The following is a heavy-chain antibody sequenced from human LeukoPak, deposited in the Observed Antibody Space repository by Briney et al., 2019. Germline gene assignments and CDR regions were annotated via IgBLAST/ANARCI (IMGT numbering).Heavy chain of an antibody. CDR3: ATDEVDTYYYETSAYYRFYY. CDR2: IKNKIDGGTA. V-gene: IGHV3-15*01. Sequence: GGSLRLSCAASGFTFTNAWMSWVRQAPGKGLEWVGRIKNKIDGGTAEYAAPVKGRFTISRDDSKNTLYLQMNSLKTEDTAVYYCATDEVDTYYYETSAYYRFYYWGQGTLVTVSS. CDR1: GFTFTNAW. J-gene: IGHJ4*02. D-gene: IGHD3-22*01.